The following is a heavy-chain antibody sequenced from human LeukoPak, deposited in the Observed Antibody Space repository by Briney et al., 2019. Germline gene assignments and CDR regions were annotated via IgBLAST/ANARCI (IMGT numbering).Heavy chain of an antibody. V-gene: IGHV3-74*01. CDR2: INSDGSST. D-gene: IGHD3-22*01. CDR1: GFTFSGYL. Sequence: PGGSLRLSYAASGFTFSGYLMHWVRQAPGKGLVWVSRINSDGSSTIYADSVKGRFTISRDNAKNTQYLQMNSLRAEDTAVYYCARDGYYDSRGYARYLDYWGQGTLVTVSS. CDR3: ARDGYYDSRGYARYLDY. J-gene: IGHJ4*02.